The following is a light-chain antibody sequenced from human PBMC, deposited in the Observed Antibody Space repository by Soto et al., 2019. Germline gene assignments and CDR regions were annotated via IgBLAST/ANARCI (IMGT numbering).Light chain of an antibody. Sequence: DIQLTQSPSFLSASVGDRLTITCRASQGIRNYLAWYQQKPGRAPKLLIYIASTLQSGVPSRFSGSYSGTEFTLTITSLQPEDFATYYCQQVNSYPITFGQGTRLEIK. J-gene: IGKJ5*01. CDR2: IAS. V-gene: IGKV1-9*01. CDR1: QGIRNY. CDR3: QQVNSYPIT.